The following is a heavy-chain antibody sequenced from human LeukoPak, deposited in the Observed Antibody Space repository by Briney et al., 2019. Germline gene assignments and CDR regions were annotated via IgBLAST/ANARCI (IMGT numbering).Heavy chain of an antibody. CDR3: ARGRLGYCSSTSCYTVLWFDP. J-gene: IGHJ5*02. Sequence: SETLSLTCTVSGGSISSSSYYWGWIRQPPGKGLEWIGSIYYSGSTYYNPSLKSRVTISVDTSKNQFSLKLSSVTAADTAVYYCARGRLGYCSSTSCYTVLWFDPWGQGTLVTVSS. CDR2: IYYSGST. CDR1: GGSISSSSYY. V-gene: IGHV4-39*07. D-gene: IGHD2-2*02.